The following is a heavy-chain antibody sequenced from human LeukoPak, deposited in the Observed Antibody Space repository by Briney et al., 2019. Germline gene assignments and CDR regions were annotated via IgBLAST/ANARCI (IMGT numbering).Heavy chain of an antibody. CDR2: IRQDGSEK. CDR1: EFTFSSYW. CDR3: AREGNSTAFDI. Sequence: GGSLRLSCAASEFTFSSYWMSWVRQAPGKGLEWVANIRQDGSEKYYVDSVKGRFTISRDSAKNTLTLQMSSLRAEDTAVYYCAREGNSTAFDIWGQGTMVTVSS. D-gene: IGHD1-1*01. V-gene: IGHV3-7*01. J-gene: IGHJ3*02.